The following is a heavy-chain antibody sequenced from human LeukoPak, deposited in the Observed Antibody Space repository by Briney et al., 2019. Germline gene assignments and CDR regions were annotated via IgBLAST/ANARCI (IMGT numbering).Heavy chain of an antibody. CDR3: ARGAYYYED. J-gene: IGHJ4*02. V-gene: IGHV3-30*03. CDR2: ISYDGSNK. D-gene: IGHD3-22*01. Sequence: PGGSLRLSCAASGFTFSSYGMHWVRQAPGKGLEWVAVISYDGSNKYYADSVKGRFTISRDNSKNTLYLQMNSLRAEDTAVYYCARGAYYYEDWGQGTLVTVSS. CDR1: GFTFSSYG.